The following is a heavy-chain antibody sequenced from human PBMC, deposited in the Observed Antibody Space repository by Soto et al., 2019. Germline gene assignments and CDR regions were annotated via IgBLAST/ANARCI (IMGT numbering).Heavy chain of an antibody. Sequence: SETLSLTCTVSGGSISSSSYYWGWIRQPPGKGLEWIGSIYYSGSTYYNPSLKSRVTISVDTSKNQFSLKLSSVTAADTAVYYCARKLRLLYPGGINLYNWFDPWGQGTLVTVSS. D-gene: IGHD2-8*01. CDR1: GGSISSSSYY. J-gene: IGHJ5*02. CDR3: ARKLRLLYPGGINLYNWFDP. V-gene: IGHV4-39*01. CDR2: IYYSGST.